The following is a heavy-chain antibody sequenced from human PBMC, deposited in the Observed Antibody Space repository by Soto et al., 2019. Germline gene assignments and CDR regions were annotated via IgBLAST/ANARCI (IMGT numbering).Heavy chain of an antibody. CDR2: ISHSGIT. CDR3: ARVLRGWFDP. J-gene: IGHJ5*02. CDR1: GGSITSANW. Sequence: KTSETLSLTCALSGGSITSANWWTWVRQPPGGGLEWIGEISHSGITNYKASLKSRVTMSVDKTKNDVSLKLTSVTAADTAGYYCARVLRGWFDPWGEGTPVTVSA. V-gene: IGHV4-4*02.